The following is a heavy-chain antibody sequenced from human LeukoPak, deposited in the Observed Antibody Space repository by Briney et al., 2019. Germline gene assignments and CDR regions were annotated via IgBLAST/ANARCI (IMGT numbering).Heavy chain of an antibody. CDR3: ARSEETYYYGSGTHRRRYYGMDV. D-gene: IGHD3-10*01. Sequence: GASLQISCKGSGSIFTSYWIGWVRPLPGKGLEWMGIIYPGDSDTRYSPSFQGQVTISADKSISTAYLQWSSLKASDTAMYYCARSEETYYYGSGTHRRRYYGMDVWGQGTTVTVSS. CDR1: GSIFTSYW. CDR2: IYPGDSDT. J-gene: IGHJ6*02. V-gene: IGHV5-51*01.